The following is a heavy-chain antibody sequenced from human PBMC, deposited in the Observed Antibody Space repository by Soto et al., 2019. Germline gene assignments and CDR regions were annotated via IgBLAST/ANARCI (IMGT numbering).Heavy chain of an antibody. CDR2: ISAYNGNT. Sequence: VASVKVSCKASGYTFTSYGISWVRQAPGQGLEWMGWISAYNGNTNYAQKLQGRVTMTTDTSTSTAYMELRSLRSDDTAVYYCARDADTAMVTNGMDVWGQGTTVTVSS. CDR1: GYTFTSYG. V-gene: IGHV1-18*01. D-gene: IGHD5-18*01. CDR3: ARDADTAMVTNGMDV. J-gene: IGHJ6*02.